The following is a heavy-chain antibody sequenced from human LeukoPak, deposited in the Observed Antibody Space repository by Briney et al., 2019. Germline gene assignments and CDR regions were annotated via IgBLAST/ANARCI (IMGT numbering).Heavy chain of an antibody. CDR2: ISWNSGSI. D-gene: IGHD3-22*01. CDR3: AKDTSAYYYDSSLGY. V-gene: IGHV3-9*01. CDR1: GFTFDDYA. J-gene: IGHJ4*02. Sequence: GRSLRLSCAASGFTFDDYAMHWVRQAPGKGLEWVSGISWNSGSIGYADSVKGRFTISRDNAKNSLYLQMNSLRAEDTALYYCAKDTSAYYYDSSLGYWGQGTLVTVSS.